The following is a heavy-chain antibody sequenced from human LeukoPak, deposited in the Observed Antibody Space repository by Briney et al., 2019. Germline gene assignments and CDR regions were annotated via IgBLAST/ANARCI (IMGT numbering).Heavy chain of an antibody. D-gene: IGHD3-10*01. V-gene: IGHV3-23*01. CDR1: GFAFSNYG. CDR3: ARDGDYYGSGSYRDGFDI. J-gene: IGHJ3*02. CDR2: ITGSGSTT. Sequence: PGGSLRLSCAASGFAFSNYGMNWVRQAPGKGLEWVSGITGSGSTTYYADSVKGRFTISRDNAKNSLYLQMNSLRAEDTAVYYCARDGDYYGSGSYRDGFDIWGQGTMVTVSS.